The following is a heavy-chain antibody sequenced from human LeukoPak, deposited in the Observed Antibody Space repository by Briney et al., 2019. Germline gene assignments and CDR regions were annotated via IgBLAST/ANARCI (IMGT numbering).Heavy chain of an antibody. CDR3: ARAGGYSSGYSDFDY. J-gene: IGHJ4*02. V-gene: IGHV3-48*03. Sequence: GGSLRLSCAASGFTFSSYEMNWVRQAPGKGLEWVSYISSSGSTIYYADSVKGRFTISRDNAKNSLYLQMKSLRAEDTAVYYCARAGGYSSGYSDFDYWGQGTLVTVSS. D-gene: IGHD3-22*01. CDR2: ISSSGSTI. CDR1: GFTFSSYE.